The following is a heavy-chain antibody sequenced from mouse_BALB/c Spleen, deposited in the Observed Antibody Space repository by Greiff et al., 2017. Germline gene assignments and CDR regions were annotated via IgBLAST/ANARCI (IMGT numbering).Heavy chain of an antibody. V-gene: IGHV5-4*02. CDR2: ISDGGSYT. CDR3: ARMLLDY. J-gene: IGHJ4*01. CDR1: GFTFSDYY. Sequence: EVQVVESGGGLVKPGGSLKLSCAASGFTFSDYYMYWVRQTPEKRLEWVATISDGGSYTYYPDSVKGRFTISRDNAKNNLYLQMSSLKSEDTAMYYCARMLLDYWGQGTSVTVSS.